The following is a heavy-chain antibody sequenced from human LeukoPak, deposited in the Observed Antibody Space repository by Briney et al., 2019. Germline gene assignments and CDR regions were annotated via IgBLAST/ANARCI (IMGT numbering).Heavy chain of an antibody. V-gene: IGHV3-7*01. CDR1: GFTFSSYW. J-gene: IGHJ4*02. CDR2: IKQDGSEK. D-gene: IGHD5-18*01. Sequence: PGGSLRLSCAASGFTFSSYWMSWVRQAPGKGLEWVANIKQDGSEKYYVDSVKGRFTISRDNAKNSLYLQMNSLRAEDTAVYYWARGGGIQLWPSEYWGQGTLVTVS. CDR3: ARGGGIQLWPSEY.